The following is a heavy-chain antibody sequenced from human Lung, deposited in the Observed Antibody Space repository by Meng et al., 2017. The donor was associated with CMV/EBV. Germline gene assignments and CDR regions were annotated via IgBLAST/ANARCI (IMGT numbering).Heavy chain of an antibody. CDR1: GFSFSDYH. Sequence: LTXAASGFSFSDYHMSWIRQAPGQGLEWVSYISSSGSAIYYADSVQVRFTVARENAKNSLYLQMNSLRAEDTAVYYCARERYSTYGLDYWDQGTLVTVSS. J-gene: IGHJ4*02. CDR2: ISSSGSAI. V-gene: IGHV3-11*04. D-gene: IGHD4-11*01. CDR3: ARERYSTYGLDY.